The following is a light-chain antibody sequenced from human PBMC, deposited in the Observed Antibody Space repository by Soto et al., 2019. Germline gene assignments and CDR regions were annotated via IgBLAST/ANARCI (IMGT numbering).Light chain of an antibody. CDR2: EVI. Sequence: QSVLTQPASVSGSPGQSITISCTGTSSDVGACNSISWYQQHPGKAPKLIIYEVINRPSGVSNRFSGSKSGNTASLTISGLQPEDEADYYCSSYTSIITVVFGGGTKLTVL. J-gene: IGLJ2*01. V-gene: IGLV2-14*01. CDR3: SSYTSIITVV. CDR1: SSDVGACNS.